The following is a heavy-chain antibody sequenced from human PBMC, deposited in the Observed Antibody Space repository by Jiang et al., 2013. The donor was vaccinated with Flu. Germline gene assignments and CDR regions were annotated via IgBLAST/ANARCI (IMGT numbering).Heavy chain of an antibody. CDR1: GGSISSSSYY. V-gene: IGHV4-39*07. J-gene: IGHJ5*02. CDR2: IYYSGST. Sequence: GSGLVKPSETLSLTCTVSGGSISSSSYYWGWIRQPPGKGLEWIGSIYYSGSTYYNPSLKSRVTISVDTSKNQFSLKLSSVTAADTAVYYCARHDYSSGWLNWFDPWGQGTLVTVSS. CDR3: ARHDYSSGWLNWFDP. D-gene: IGHD6-19*01.